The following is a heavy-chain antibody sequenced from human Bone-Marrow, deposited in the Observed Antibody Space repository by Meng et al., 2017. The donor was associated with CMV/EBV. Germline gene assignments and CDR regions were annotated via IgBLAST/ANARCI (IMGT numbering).Heavy chain of an antibody. CDR3: ARDVRLSEVDY. Sequence: ASVKVSCKASGYTFTSYGISWVRQAPGQGLEWMGWISPYNGNTNYAQNLQGRVTMTTDASTSTAYMELRNLRSDDTAVYYCARDVRLSEVDYWGQGTLVTVSS. CDR1: GYTFTSYG. CDR2: ISPYNGNT. J-gene: IGHJ4*02. D-gene: IGHD3-10*02. V-gene: IGHV1-18*01.